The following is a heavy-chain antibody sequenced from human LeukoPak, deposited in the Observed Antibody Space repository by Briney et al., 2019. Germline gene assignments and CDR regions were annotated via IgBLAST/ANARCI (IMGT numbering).Heavy chain of an antibody. V-gene: IGHV3-9*01. CDR3: ARSPNYVWGSYRYTFDY. CDR2: ISWNSGSI. Sequence: PGRSLRLSCAASGFTFDDYAMHWVRQAPGKGLEWVSGISWNSGSIGYADSVKGRFTISRDNAKNSLFLQMNSLRAEDTAVYYCARSPNYVWGSYRYTFDYWGQGTLVTVSS. J-gene: IGHJ4*02. D-gene: IGHD3-16*02. CDR1: GFTFDDYA.